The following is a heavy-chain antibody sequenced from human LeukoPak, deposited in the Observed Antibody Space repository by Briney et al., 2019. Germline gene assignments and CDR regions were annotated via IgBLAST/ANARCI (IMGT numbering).Heavy chain of an antibody. Sequence: GGSLRLSCAASGFTFSSYGMHWVRQAPGKGLEWVAVISYDGSNKYYADSVKGRFTISRDNSKNTLYLQMNSMRADDTAVYYFAKDGGYSSGWYGGWFDPWGQGTLVTVS. CDR3: AKDGGYSSGWYGGWFDP. V-gene: IGHV3-30*18. CDR2: ISYDGSNK. J-gene: IGHJ5*02. D-gene: IGHD6-19*01. CDR1: GFTFSSYG.